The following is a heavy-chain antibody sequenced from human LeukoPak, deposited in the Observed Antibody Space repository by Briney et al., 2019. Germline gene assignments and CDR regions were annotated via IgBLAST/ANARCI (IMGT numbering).Heavy chain of an antibody. CDR2: IIPIFGTA. CDR3: ARGSYYYDSSGYYPLTSTFDY. Sequence: SVKVSCKASGGTFSSYATSWVRQAPGQGLEWMGGIIPIFGTANYAQKFQGRVTITADESTSTAYMELSSLRSEDTAVYYCARGSYYYDSSGYYPLTSTFDYWGQGTLVTVSS. J-gene: IGHJ4*02. V-gene: IGHV1-69*13. D-gene: IGHD3-22*01. CDR1: GGTFSSYA.